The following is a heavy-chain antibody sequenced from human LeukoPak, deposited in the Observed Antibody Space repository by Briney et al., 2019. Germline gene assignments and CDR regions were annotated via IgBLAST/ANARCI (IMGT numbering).Heavy chain of an antibody. Sequence: GGSLRLSCAASGFSFSNYAMSWVRQAPGKGLEWVSAISGSGSNTYNADSVKGRFTISRDNSKNTLYLQMNSLRAEDTAMYYCARGWGSNVYASAFDVWGQGTMVTVSS. CDR3: ARGWGSNVYASAFDV. CDR2: ISGSGSNT. V-gene: IGHV3-23*01. D-gene: IGHD3-16*01. CDR1: GFSFSNYA. J-gene: IGHJ3*01.